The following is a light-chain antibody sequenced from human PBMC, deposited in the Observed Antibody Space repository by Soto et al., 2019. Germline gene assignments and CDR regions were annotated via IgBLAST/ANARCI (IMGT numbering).Light chain of an antibody. Sequence: EIVMTQSPATLSVSPGERATLSCRASQSVSSSLAWYQKKPGQAPRLLIYGASTRATGIPARFSGSGSGTEFTPTISSLQSEDFAVYYCQQYSNWWTFGQGTRVEIK. CDR3: QQYSNWWT. CDR1: QSVSSS. CDR2: GAS. V-gene: IGKV3-15*01. J-gene: IGKJ1*01.